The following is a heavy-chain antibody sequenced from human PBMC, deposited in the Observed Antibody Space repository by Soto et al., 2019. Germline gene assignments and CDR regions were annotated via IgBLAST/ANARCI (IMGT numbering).Heavy chain of an antibody. J-gene: IGHJ4*02. Sequence: QVQLVESGGGVVQPGRSLRLSCEASGFTFSTYAMHWVRQAPGKGLELVAIISYDGSNKYYAESVKGRFTISRENPKNTVYLQMSSLRAEDTAVYFCARDLSRGITMIALEIHYWGQGTLVTVSS. V-gene: IGHV3-30-3*01. CDR2: ISYDGSNK. D-gene: IGHD3-22*01. CDR3: ARDLSRGITMIALEIHY. CDR1: GFTFSTYA.